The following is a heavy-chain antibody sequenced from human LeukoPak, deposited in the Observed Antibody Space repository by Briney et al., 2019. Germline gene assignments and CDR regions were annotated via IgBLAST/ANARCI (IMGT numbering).Heavy chain of an antibody. D-gene: IGHD6-13*01. J-gene: IGHJ4*02. CDR3: ARELGIAASYFDY. CDR1: GFTVSSNY. V-gene: IGHV3-66*01. CDR2: IYSGGSA. Sequence: GGSLRLSCEVSGFTVSSNYMSWVRQVPGKGLEWLSVIYSGGSAYYAESVKGRFTISRDNSKNTLYLHMNSLRAEDTAVYYCARELGIAASYFDYWGQGTLVTVSS.